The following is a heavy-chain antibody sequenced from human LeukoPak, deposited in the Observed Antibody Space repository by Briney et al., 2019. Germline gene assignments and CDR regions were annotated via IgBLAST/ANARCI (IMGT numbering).Heavy chain of an antibody. CDR3: ATDSSGWYFFDY. CDR2: ISGSGGST. J-gene: IGHJ4*02. Sequence: GGSLRLSCAASGFTFSSYAMSWVRQAPGKGLEWVSAISGSGGSTYYADSVKGRFTISRDNSKNTLYLQMNSLGAEDMAVYYCATDSSGWYFFDYWGQGTLVTVSS. V-gene: IGHV3-23*01. CDR1: GFTFSSYA. D-gene: IGHD6-19*01.